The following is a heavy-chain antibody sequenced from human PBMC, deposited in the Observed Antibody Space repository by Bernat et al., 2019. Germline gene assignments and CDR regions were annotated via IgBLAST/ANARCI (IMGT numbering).Heavy chain of an antibody. Sequence: EVQLVESGGGLVQPGGSLRLSCAASGFTFSSYWMHWVRQAPGKGLVWVSRINSDGSSTSYADSVKGRFTISRDNAKNTLYLQTNSLRAEDTAVYYCARDLWSGYHYYYYGMDVWGQGTTVTVSS. V-gene: IGHV3-74*01. J-gene: IGHJ6*02. CDR1: GFTFSSYW. CDR2: INSDGSST. CDR3: ARDLWSGYHYYYYGMDV. D-gene: IGHD3-3*01.